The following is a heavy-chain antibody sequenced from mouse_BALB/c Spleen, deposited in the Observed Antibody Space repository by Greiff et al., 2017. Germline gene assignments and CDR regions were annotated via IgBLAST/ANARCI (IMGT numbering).Heavy chain of an antibody. CDR2: ISSGGST. CDR1: GFTFSSYA. J-gene: IGHJ1*01. V-gene: IGHV5-6-5*01. Sequence: EVQLVESGGGLVKPGGSLKLSCAASGFTFSSYAMSWVRQTPEKRLEWVASISSGGSTYYPDSVKGRFTISRDNARNILYLQMSSLRSEDTAMYYCARGGLWYFDVWGAGTTVTVSS. CDR3: ARGGLWYFDV.